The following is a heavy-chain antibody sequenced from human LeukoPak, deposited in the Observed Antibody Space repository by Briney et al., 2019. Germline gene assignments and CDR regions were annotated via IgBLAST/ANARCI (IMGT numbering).Heavy chain of an antibody. J-gene: IGHJ5*02. D-gene: IGHD5-12*01. V-gene: IGHV4-39*07. CDR1: GGSISSSSYY. CDR2: IYYSGST. Sequence: ASETLSLTCTVSGGSISSSSYYWGWIRQPPGKGLEWIGSIYYSGSTYYNPSLKSRVTISVDTSKNQFSLKLSSVTAADTAVYYCARGMAEAYDYNWFDPWGQGILVTVSS. CDR3: ARGMAEAYDYNWFDP.